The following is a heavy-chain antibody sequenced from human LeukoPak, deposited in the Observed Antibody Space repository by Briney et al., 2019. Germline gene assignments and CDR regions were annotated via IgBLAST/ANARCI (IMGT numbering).Heavy chain of an antibody. D-gene: IGHD3-22*01. CDR3: AREDSSGSGEDY. J-gene: IGHJ4*02. CDR2: IQQDGSEK. Sequence: GGSLRLSCAASGFPFSTFCVRWVRQAPGKGLVWVANIQQDGSEKYYVGSVKGRFTISRDNAKNSLYLQMNSLRAEDTAVYYCAREDSSGSGEDYWGQGTLVTVSS. V-gene: IGHV3-7*01. CDR1: GFPFSTFC.